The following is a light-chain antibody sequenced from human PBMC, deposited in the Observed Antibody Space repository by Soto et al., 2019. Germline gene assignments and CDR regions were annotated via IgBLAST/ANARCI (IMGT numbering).Light chain of an antibody. CDR3: QQSYNTPRT. CDR1: QSISNF. V-gene: IGKV1-39*01. J-gene: IGKJ1*01. Sequence: DIQLTQSPSSLSASVGDRLTTTCGASQSISNFLNWYQQRPGQAPKLLISSSSNVQSGVPSRFSGRGSGTDFTLTISGLQPEDAASYCCQQSYNTPRTFGQGTKVDIK. CDR2: SSS.